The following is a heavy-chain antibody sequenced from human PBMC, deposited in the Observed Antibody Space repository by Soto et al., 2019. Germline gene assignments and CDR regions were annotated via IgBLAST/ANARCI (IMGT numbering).Heavy chain of an antibody. D-gene: IGHD3-3*01. J-gene: IGHJ4*02. CDR3: ARSEIRFLEWCHFDY. CDR2: ISYDGSNK. Sequence: GESLKISCAASGFTFSSYAMHWVRQAPGKGLEWVAVISYDGSNKYYADSVKGRFTISRDNSKNTLYLQMNSLRAEDTAVYYCARSEIRFLEWCHFDYWGQGTLVTVSS. CDR1: GFTFSSYA. V-gene: IGHV3-30-3*01.